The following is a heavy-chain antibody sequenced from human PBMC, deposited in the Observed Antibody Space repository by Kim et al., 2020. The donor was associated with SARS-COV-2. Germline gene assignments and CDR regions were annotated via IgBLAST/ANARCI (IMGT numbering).Heavy chain of an antibody. J-gene: IGHJ4*02. V-gene: IGHV4-4*02. CDR2: IYHSGST. CDR1: GGSISSSNW. D-gene: IGHD2-8*01. CDR3: ARGTTGRGYSVRLDY. Sequence: SETLSLTCAVSGGSISSSNWWSWVRQPPGKGLEWIGEIYHSGSTNYNPSLKSRVTISVDKSKNQFSLKLSSVTAADTAVYYCARGTTGRGYSVRLDYWGQGTLVTVSS.